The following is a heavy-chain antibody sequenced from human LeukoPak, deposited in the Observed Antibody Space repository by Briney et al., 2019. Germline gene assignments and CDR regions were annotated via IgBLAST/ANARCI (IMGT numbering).Heavy chain of an antibody. CDR3: AKDARGLRGSGWRTPFDY. J-gene: IGHJ4*02. V-gene: IGHV3-43*02. D-gene: IGHD6-19*01. Sequence: PGGSLRLSCAASGFTFDDYAMHWVRQAPGKGLEWVSLISVDGGSTYYADSVKGRFTISRDNSKNSLYLQMNSLRTEDTALYYCAKDARGLRGSGWRTPFDYWGQGTLVTVSS. CDR2: ISVDGGST. CDR1: GFTFDDYA.